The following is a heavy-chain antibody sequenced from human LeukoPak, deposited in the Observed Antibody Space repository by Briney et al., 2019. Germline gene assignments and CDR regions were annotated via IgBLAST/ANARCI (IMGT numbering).Heavy chain of an antibody. Sequence: GASVKVSCKASGGTFSIYAISWVRQAPGQGLEWMGRIIPILGIANYAQKFQGRVTITADKSTSTAYMELSSLRSEDTAVYYCARDPRIAAAGDNWFDPWGQGTLVTVSS. V-gene: IGHV1-69*04. CDR2: IIPILGIA. CDR3: ARDPRIAAAGDNWFDP. D-gene: IGHD6-13*01. CDR1: GGTFSIYA. J-gene: IGHJ5*02.